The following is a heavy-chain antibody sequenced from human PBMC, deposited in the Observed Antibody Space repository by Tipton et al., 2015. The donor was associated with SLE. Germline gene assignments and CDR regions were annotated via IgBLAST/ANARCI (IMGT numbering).Heavy chain of an antibody. CDR1: GGSISSYY. CDR3: AGLGGS. Sequence: TLSLTCTVSGGSISSYYWSWIRQPPGKGLEWIGYIYYSGSTNYNPSLKSRVTISVDTAKNQFSLKLTSVTAADTAVYYCAGLGGSWGQGTLVTVSS. CDR2: IYYSGST. J-gene: IGHJ4*02. V-gene: IGHV4-59*08.